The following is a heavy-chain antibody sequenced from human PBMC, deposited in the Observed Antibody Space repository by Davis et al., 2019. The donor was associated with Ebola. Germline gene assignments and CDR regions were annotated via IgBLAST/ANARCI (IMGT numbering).Heavy chain of an antibody. CDR2: IYYSGST. CDR1: GGSISSGGYY. Sequence: PSETLSLTCTVSGGSISSGGYYWSWIRQHPGKGLEGIGYIYYSGSTYYNPSLKSRVTISVDTSKNQFSRKLSDVTGADTAVYYCARGVPAWPDTAMVTISDAFDIWGQGTMVTVSS. CDR3: ARGVPAWPDTAMVTISDAFDI. D-gene: IGHD5-18*01. J-gene: IGHJ3*02. V-gene: IGHV4-31*03.